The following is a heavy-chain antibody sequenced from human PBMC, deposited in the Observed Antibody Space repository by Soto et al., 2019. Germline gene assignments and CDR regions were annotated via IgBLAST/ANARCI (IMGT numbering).Heavy chain of an antibody. D-gene: IGHD5-12*01. V-gene: IGHV4-61*01. J-gene: IGHJ4*02. Sequence: QVQLQESGPGLVKPSETLSLTCTVSGGSVSSGSYYWSWIRQPPGKGLEWIGYIYYSGSTNYNPSLKSRVTISVDTSKNQFSLKLSSVTAADTAVYYCARETPKCGYDRLYFDYWGQGTLVTVSS. CDR1: GGSVSSGSYY. CDR3: ARETPKCGYDRLYFDY. CDR2: IYYSGST.